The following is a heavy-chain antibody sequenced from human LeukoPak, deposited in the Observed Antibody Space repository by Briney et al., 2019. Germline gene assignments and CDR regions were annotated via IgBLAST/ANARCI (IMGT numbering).Heavy chain of an antibody. CDR1: GGSISSGSYY. D-gene: IGHD6-13*01. CDR3: ARDMYGYSSRTYYFGY. V-gene: IGHV4-61*02. CDR2: IYTSGST. J-gene: IGHJ4*02. Sequence: SETLSLTCTVSGGSISSGSYYWSWIRQPAGKGLEWIGRIYTSGSTNYNPSLKSRVTISVDTSKNQFSLKLSSVTAADTAVYYCARDMYGYSSRTYYFGYWGQGTLVTVSS.